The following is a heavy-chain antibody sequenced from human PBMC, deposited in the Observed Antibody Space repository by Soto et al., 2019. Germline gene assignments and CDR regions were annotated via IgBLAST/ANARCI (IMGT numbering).Heavy chain of an antibody. CDR1: GFIFSYFT. J-gene: IGHJ3*02. D-gene: IGHD2-21*01. Sequence: GGSLRLSCAASGFIFSYFTMNWVRQAPGKGLEWVSYISTGGNTIHYADSVKGRFTISGAKAKNSLYLQMNSLRAEDTAVYYCARETHFCGGDCYDAFDIWGQGTMVTVSS. CDR2: ISTGGNTI. V-gene: IGHV3-48*01. CDR3: ARETHFCGGDCYDAFDI.